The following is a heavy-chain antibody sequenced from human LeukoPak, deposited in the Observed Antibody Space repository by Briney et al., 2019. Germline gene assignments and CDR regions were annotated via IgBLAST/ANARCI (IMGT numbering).Heavy chain of an antibody. V-gene: IGHV3-64D*06. CDR2: ISSDGGST. CDR3: VKCGYRYGYYDAFDI. D-gene: IGHD5-18*01. J-gene: IGHJ3*02. Sequence: PGGSLRLSCSASGLIFSTYGMHWVRQAPGKGLEYVSAISSDGGSTYYEDSVKGRFTISRDNSKNTLYLRMSSLRAEDTAVYYCVKCGYRYGYYDAFDIWGQGTMVTVSS. CDR1: GLIFSTYG.